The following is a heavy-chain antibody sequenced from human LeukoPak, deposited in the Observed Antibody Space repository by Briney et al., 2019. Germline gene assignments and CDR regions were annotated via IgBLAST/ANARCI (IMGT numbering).Heavy chain of an antibody. Sequence: ASVKVSCKASGYTFTGYYMHWVRQAPGQGLEWMGWINPNSGGTNYAQKFQGRVTMTRDTSISTAYMELRSLRSDDTAVYYCARTQLNDYGDYVSGLPSDYWGQGTLVTVSS. V-gene: IGHV1-2*02. J-gene: IGHJ4*02. CDR2: INPNSGGT. CDR3: ARTQLNDYGDYVSGLPSDY. D-gene: IGHD4-17*01. CDR1: GYTFTGYY.